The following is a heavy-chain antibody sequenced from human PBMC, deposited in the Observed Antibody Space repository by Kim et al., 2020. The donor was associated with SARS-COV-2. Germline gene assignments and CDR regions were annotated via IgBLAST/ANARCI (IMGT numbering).Heavy chain of an antibody. CDR2: ISWNSGSI. D-gene: IGHD2-15*01. V-gene: IGHV3-9*01. CDR1: GFTFDDYA. J-gene: IGHJ4*02. Sequence: GGSLRLSCAASGFTFDDYAMHWVRQAPGKGLEWVSGISWNSGSIGYADSVKGRFTISRDNAKNCLYLQMNRLRAEDTALYYCAKVNHLDCSGGSCLSNDEVYFDYWGPGTLVTVSS. CDR3: AKVNHLDCSGGSCLSNDEVYFDY.